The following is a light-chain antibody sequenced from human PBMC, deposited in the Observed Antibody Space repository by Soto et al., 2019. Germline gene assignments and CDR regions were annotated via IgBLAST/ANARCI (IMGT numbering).Light chain of an antibody. CDR3: QQYGSSPFT. J-gene: IGKJ3*01. CDR2: RVS. Sequence: DIILTQSPGNLSLSPGDRATLSCRASQSVSSSFLAWYQQRPGQAPRLLIHRVSSRATGIPDRFIGSGSGTDFTLTITRLEPEDFALYFCQQYGSSPFTFGPGTKLEI. CDR1: QSVSSSF. V-gene: IGKV3-20*01.